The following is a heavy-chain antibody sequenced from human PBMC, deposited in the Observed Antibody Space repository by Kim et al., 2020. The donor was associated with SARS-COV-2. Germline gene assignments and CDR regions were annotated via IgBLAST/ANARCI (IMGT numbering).Heavy chain of an antibody. Sequence: GGSLRLSCAASGFAFTNYAMSWVRQAPGKGLEWVSGMSGMSGSGATTYYADSVKVRFNVSRDNPKHTLFLQMDSLRAEDTAMNYCTNGGVGTNYYDFDYWGQGTLVTVSS. CDR1: GFAFTNYA. V-gene: IGHV3-23*01. J-gene: IGHJ4*02. CDR2: MSGSGATT. D-gene: IGHD3-22*01. CDR3: TNGGVGTNYYDFDY.